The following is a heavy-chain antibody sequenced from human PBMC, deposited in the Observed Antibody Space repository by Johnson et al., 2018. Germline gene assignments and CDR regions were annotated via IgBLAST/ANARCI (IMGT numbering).Heavy chain of an antibody. V-gene: IGHV1-69*12. CDR3: ARGSPFWRGTSYYYYMDV. Sequence: QVQLVQSGAEVKKPGSSVKVSCKASGGTFSSYAISWVRQAPGQGLEWMGGIIPIFGTANYAQKFQGRVTITADEYTSTAYMELSSLRSGDTAVYYCARGSPFWRGTSYYYYMDVWGKGTTVTVSS. CDR2: IIPIFGTA. J-gene: IGHJ6*03. CDR1: GGTFSSYA. D-gene: IGHD3-3*01.